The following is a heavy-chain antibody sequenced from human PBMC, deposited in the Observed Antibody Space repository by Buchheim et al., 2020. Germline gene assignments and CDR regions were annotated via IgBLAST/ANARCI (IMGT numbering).Heavy chain of an antibody. Sequence: EVQLVESGGGLVQPGGSLRLSCAASGFTFSTYWMNWVRQAPGKGLEWVANIKRDGSEKYYVDSVKGRFTISRDNAKNSLYLQMNSLRAEDTAVYYCAREYSSGWYAGRAYYYYGMDVWGQGTT. CDR2: IKRDGSEK. D-gene: IGHD6-19*01. J-gene: IGHJ6*02. CDR3: AREYSSGWYAGRAYYYYGMDV. CDR1: GFTFSTYW. V-gene: IGHV3-7*01.